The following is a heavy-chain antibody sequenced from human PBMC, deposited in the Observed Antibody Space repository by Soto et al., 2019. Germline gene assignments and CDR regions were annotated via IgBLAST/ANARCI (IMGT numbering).Heavy chain of an antibody. J-gene: IGHJ6*02. V-gene: IGHV1-69*01. D-gene: IGHD2-2*01. Sequence: QVQLVQSGAEVKKPGSSVKVSCKASGGTFSSYAISWVRQAPGQGLEGMGGIMPISDTTNYAQKFQGRGTITADESTSTAYMELSSLRSEDTAVYYCARSQGSSTSLEIYYYYYYGMDVWGQGTTVTVSS. CDR3: ARSQGSSTSLEIYYYYYYGMDV. CDR2: IMPISDTT. CDR1: GGTFSSYA.